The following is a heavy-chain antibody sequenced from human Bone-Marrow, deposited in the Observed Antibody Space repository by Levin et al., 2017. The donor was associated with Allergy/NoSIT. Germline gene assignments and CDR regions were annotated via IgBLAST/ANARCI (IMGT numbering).Heavy chain of an antibody. D-gene: IGHD2-2*01. Sequence: GESLKISCKASGYTFTGYYMHWVRQAPGQGLEWMGWINPNSGGTNYAQKFQGRVTMTRDTSISTAYMELSRLRSDDTAVYYCASPTCSSTSCPADYDAFDIWGQGTMVTVSS. J-gene: IGHJ3*02. CDR2: INPNSGGT. CDR3: ASPTCSSTSCPADYDAFDI. V-gene: IGHV1-2*02. CDR1: GYTFTGYY.